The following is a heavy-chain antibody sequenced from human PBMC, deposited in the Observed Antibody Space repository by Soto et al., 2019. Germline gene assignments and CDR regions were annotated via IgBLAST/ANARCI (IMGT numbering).Heavy chain of an antibody. CDR3: AKDRSLRVSSGYYDYGMDV. CDR2: ISGSGGST. J-gene: IGHJ6*02. Sequence: EVQLLESGGGLVQPGGSLRLSCAASGFTFSSYAMSWVRQAPGKGLEWVSAISGSGGSTYYADSVKGRFTISRDNSKNTLYLQMNSLRAEDTAVDYCAKDRSLRVSSGYYDYGMDVWGQGTTVTVSS. CDR1: GFTFSSYA. D-gene: IGHD3-22*01. V-gene: IGHV3-23*01.